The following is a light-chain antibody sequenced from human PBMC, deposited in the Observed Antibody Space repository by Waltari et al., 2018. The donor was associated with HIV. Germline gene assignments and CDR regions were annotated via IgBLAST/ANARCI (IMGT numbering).Light chain of an antibody. CDR3: QQTYSVPPT. J-gene: IGKJ2*01. V-gene: IGKV1-39*01. CDR1: PPISNS. Sequence: DVHLTQLPYHVSGFVGPTVTNSCRPSPPISNSLNWYQQKAGKAPQLLISGTSDLESWVPSRFRASGSATDFTLTITNLQPDDIGTYFCQQTYSVPPTFGLGTEVEI. CDR2: GTS.